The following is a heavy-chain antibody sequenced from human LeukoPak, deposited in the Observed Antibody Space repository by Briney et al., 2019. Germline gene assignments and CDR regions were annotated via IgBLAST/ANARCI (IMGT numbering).Heavy chain of an antibody. J-gene: IGHJ4*02. CDR2: LSYDGSTE. CDR1: GLTFRSSA. CDR3: ARALWVGGYFDY. D-gene: IGHD3-10*01. Sequence: GGSLRLSCAASGLTFRSSAMHWVRQAPGKGLQWVALLSYDGSTEYHADSVKGRFTISRGTSKNTLYLQMNSLRAEDTAVYYCARALWVGGYFDYWGQGTRVTVSS. V-gene: IGHV3-30*04.